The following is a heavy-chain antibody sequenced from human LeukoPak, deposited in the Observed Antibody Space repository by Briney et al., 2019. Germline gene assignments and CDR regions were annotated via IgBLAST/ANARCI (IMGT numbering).Heavy chain of an antibody. Sequence: PGGSLRLSCAASGFTFSSHAMSWVRQAPGKGLEWVSAISGTGGSTYYADSVKGRFTISTEKSKNTLYLQMNSLRAEDKAVYYCAKGGTRGSWYHFDSWGQGTLVTVSS. D-gene: IGHD6-13*01. J-gene: IGHJ4*02. CDR2: ISGTGGST. CDR3: AKGGTRGSWYHFDS. V-gene: IGHV3-23*01. CDR1: GFTFSSHA.